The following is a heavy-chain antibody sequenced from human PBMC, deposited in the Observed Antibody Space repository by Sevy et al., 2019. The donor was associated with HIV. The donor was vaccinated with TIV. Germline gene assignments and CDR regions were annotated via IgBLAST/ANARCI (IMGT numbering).Heavy chain of an antibody. CDR3: ARDXPGXGGXAH. D-gene: IGHD5-12*01. CDR2: IKEDGSAK. Sequence: GGSLRLSCAASGFTFSTYWMTWVRQAPGKGLEWVANIKEDGSAKYYVDSVKGRFTISRDNAKNSLDLQVNNLRAEDTAVYYCARDXPGXGGXAHWGXGTLVTVSS. CDR1: GFTFSTYW. V-gene: IGHV3-7*01. J-gene: IGHJ1*01.